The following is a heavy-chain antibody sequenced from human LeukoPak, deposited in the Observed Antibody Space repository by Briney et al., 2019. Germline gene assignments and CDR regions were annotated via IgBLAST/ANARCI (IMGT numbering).Heavy chain of an antibody. D-gene: IGHD2/OR15-2a*01. V-gene: IGHV3-23*01. CDR2: ISYTGNTT. Sequence: PAETLTLSCTASGFTITSSAMSWVCQAPGKGLEWISTISYTGNTTYHTDSVTGRFTISRDNSKNTLYLQMNSLKAEDTAVYYCARSRIVQRWFDPWGQ. J-gene: IGHJ5*02. CDR3: ARSRIVQRWFDP. CDR1: GFTITSSA.